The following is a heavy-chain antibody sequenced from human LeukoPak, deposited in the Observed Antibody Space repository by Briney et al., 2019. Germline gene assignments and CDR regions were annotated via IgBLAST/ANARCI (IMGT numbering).Heavy chain of an antibody. CDR2: IYYSGTS. V-gene: IGHV4-59*01. Sequence: SETLFLTCNVSGGSISGYYWSWIRQPPGKGLEWLGYIYYSGTSNYNPSLKGRFTISVATPKNQFSLKRTAVTDAARDVYYCAGVPRSYYYYFYMDVWGKGITVTVS. CDR1: GGSISGYY. J-gene: IGHJ6*03. CDR3: AGVPRSYYYYFYMDV.